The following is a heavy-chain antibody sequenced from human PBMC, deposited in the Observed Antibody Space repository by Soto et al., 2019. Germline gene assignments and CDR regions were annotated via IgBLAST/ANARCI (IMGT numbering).Heavy chain of an antibody. V-gene: IGHV4-34*01. Sequence: SETLSLTCAVYGGSFSVYYWSWIRQPPGKGLEWIGEINHSGSTNYNPSLKSRVTISVDTSKNQFSLKLRSVTAADTAVYYCARGGMITFGGVIVLFDYWGQGTLVTVSS. J-gene: IGHJ4*02. CDR2: INHSGST. CDR1: GGSFSVYY. D-gene: IGHD3-16*02. CDR3: ARGGMITFGGVIVLFDY.